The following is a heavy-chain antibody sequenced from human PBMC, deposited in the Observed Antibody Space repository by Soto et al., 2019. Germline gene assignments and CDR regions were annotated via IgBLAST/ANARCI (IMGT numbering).Heavy chain of an antibody. Sequence: SETLSLTCTVSGGSISSGVYYWSWIRQHPGKGLEWIGYIYYSGSTYYNPSLKSRVTISVDTSKNQFSLKLSSVTAADTAVYYCARDHGDYVWGSYRPTTNFDYWGQATLVTVSS. V-gene: IGHV4-31*03. J-gene: IGHJ4*02. CDR1: GGSISSGVYY. D-gene: IGHD3-16*02. CDR3: ARDHGDYVWGSYRPTTNFDY. CDR2: IYYSGST.